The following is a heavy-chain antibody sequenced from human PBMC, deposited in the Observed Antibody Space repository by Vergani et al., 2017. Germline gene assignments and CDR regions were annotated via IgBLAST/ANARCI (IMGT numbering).Heavy chain of an antibody. CDR1: GGSISSGDYY. CDR3: ARDYAVVPAADYFDY. J-gene: IGHJ4*02. V-gene: IGHV4-30-4*01. D-gene: IGHD2-2*01. Sequence: QVQLQQWGAGLVKPSQTLSLTCTVSGGSISSGDYYWSWIRQPPGKGLEWIGYIYYSGSTYYNPSLKSRVTISVDTSKNQFSLKLSSMTAADTAVYYCARDYAVVPAADYFDYWGQGTLVTVSS. CDR2: IYYSGST.